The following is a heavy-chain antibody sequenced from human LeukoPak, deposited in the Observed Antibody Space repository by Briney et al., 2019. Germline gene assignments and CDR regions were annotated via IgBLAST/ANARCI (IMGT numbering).Heavy chain of an antibody. CDR2: IYYSGST. D-gene: IGHD3-22*01. Sequence: KTSETLSLTCTVSGGSISSYYWSWIRQPPGKGLEWIGYIYYSGSTNYNPSLKSRVTISVDTSKNQFSLKLSSVTAADTAVYYCARVLHYYDSSGYSYYFDYWGQGTLVTVSS. CDR1: GGSISSYY. CDR3: ARVLHYYDSSGYSYYFDY. J-gene: IGHJ4*02. V-gene: IGHV4-59*01.